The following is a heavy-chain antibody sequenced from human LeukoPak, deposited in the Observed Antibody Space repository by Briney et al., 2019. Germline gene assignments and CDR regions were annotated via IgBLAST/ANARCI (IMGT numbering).Heavy chain of an antibody. CDR2: ISSSGSTI. J-gene: IGHJ4*02. V-gene: IGHV3-48*01. CDR1: GFTFSSYS. Sequence: PGGSLRLSCAASGFTFSSYSMNWVRQAPGKGLEWVSYISSSGSTIYYADSVKGRFTISRDNSKNTLYLQMNSLRAEDTAVYYCAKDKSAGTDYWGQGTLVTVSS. D-gene: IGHD6-13*01. CDR3: AKDKSAGTDY.